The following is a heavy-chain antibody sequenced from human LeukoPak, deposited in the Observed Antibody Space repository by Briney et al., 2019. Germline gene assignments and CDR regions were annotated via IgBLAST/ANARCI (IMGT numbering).Heavy chain of an antibody. Sequence: SGTLSLTCAVSGGSISSFHWWSWVRQPPGKGLEWIGEIYHSGSTNYNPSLKSRVTISVDTSKNQFSLKLSSVTAADTAVYYCARPRGTMVRGVIIGRGNWFDPWGQGTLVTVSS. J-gene: IGHJ5*02. D-gene: IGHD3-10*01. CDR3: ARPRGTMVRGVIIGRGNWFDP. V-gene: IGHV4-4*02. CDR2: IYHSGST. CDR1: GGSISSFHW.